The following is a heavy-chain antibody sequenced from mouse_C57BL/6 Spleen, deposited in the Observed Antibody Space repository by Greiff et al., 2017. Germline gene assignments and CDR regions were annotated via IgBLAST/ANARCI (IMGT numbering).Heavy chain of an antibody. Sequence: QVQLQQSGAELVRPGASVTLSCKASGYTFTDYEMHWVKQTPVHGLEWIGAIDPETGGTAYNQKFKGKAILTADKSSSTAYMGLRSLTSEDSAVYYCTRPYSYFDYWGQGTTLTVSS. CDR2: IDPETGGT. D-gene: IGHD2-10*01. J-gene: IGHJ2*01. CDR1: GYTFTDYE. CDR3: TRPYSYFDY. V-gene: IGHV1-15*01.